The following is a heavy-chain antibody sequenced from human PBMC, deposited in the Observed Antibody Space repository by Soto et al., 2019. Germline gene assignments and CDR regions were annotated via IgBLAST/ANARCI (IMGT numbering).Heavy chain of an antibody. CDR3: AKSGGSNTPGSSYDYVWGSYRYTPYFDY. CDR1: GFTFSSYC. D-gene: IGHD3-16*02. V-gene: IGHV3-30*18. J-gene: IGHJ4*02. Sequence: GGSLRLSCAASGFTFSSYCMHWVRQAPGKGLEWVAVISYDGSNKYYADSVKGRFTISRDNSKNTLYLQMNSLRAEDTAVYYCAKSGGSNTPGSSYDYVWGSYRYTPYFDYWGQGTMVTVSS. CDR2: ISYDGSNK.